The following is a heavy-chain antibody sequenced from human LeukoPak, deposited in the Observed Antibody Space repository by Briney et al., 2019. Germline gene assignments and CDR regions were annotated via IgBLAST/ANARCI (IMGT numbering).Heavy chain of an antibody. J-gene: IGHJ4*02. CDR1: GFTFSSYA. V-gene: IGHV3-23*01. D-gene: IGHD3-22*01. CDR3: AKLRRTMIVVVITGDFDY. Sequence: GGSLRLSCAASGFTFSSYAMSWVRQAPGKGLEWVSGISGSGGSTYHADSVKGRFTISRDNSKNTLYLQMNRLRVEDTAVYYCAKLRRTMIVVVITGDFDYWGQGTLVTVSS. CDR2: ISGSGGST.